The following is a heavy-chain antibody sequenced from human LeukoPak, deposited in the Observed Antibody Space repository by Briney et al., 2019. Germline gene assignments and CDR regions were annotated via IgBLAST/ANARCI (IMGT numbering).Heavy chain of an antibody. J-gene: IGHJ4*02. Sequence: GGSLRLSCAASGFTFSSYCMSWVRQAPGRGLEWVANIKQDGSEKYYVDSVKGRFTISRDNAKNSLYLQMNSLRAEDTAVYYCARRTYYDILTGYPHFDYWGQGTLVTVSS. CDR2: IKQDGSEK. CDR1: GFTFSSYC. V-gene: IGHV3-7*03. CDR3: ARRTYYDILTGYPHFDY. D-gene: IGHD3-9*01.